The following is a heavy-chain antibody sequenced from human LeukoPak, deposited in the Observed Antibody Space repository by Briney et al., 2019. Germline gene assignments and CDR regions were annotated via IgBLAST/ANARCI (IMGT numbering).Heavy chain of an antibody. V-gene: IGHV1-24*01. CDR1: GNTLTEVS. Sequence: ASVKVSCKVSGNTLTEVSMRWVRQAPGKGLQWIGGFDPANGGKIYAQQFQGRVTMTEDTSTGTAYMELNSLRSEDTAVYYCVAEGCSGGICYPYFDLWGRGTLVIVSS. J-gene: IGHJ2*01. CDR3: VAEGCSGGICYPYFDL. D-gene: IGHD2-15*01. CDR2: FDPANGGK.